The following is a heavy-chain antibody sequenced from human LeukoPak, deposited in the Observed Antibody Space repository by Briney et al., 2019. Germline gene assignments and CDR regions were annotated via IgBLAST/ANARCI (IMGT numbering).Heavy chain of an antibody. CDR1: GFTVSSNY. CDR3: ASLPRGDY. V-gene: IGHV3-53*01. J-gene: IGHJ4*02. CDR2: IYSSGST. Sequence: PGGSLRLSCAASGFTVSSNYMTWVRQAPGKGLEWLSIIYSSGSTYYADSVKGRFTISRDNSKNTLYLQMNSLRADDTAVYYCASLPRGDYWGQGTLVTVSS. D-gene: IGHD3-10*01.